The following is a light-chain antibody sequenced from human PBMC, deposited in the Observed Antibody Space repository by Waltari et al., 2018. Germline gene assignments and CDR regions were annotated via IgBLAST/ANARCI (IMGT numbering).Light chain of an antibody. CDR1: QGINNY. J-gene: IGKJ2*01. V-gene: IGKV1-27*01. CDR2: PAS. Sequence: DIQMTQSPSSLSASVGDRVTITCRAGQGINNYLAWYQQKPGKVPKLLIYPASTLQSGGPSRFSSSGSGTDFTLTISSLQPEDVATYYCQKYNSAPMYTFGQGTKLEIK. CDR3: QKYNSAPMYT.